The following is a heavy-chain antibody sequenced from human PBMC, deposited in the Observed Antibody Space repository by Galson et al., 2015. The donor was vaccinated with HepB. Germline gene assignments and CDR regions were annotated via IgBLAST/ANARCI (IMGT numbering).Heavy chain of an antibody. V-gene: IGHV3-64D*06. CDR2: ISSNGGST. J-gene: IGHJ4*02. D-gene: IGHD3-22*01. CDR1: GFTFSSYA. CDR3: VKGLGYYVSSGPGDY. Sequence: SLRLSCAASGFTFSSYAMHWVRQAPGKGLEYVSAISSNGGSTYYADSVKGRFTISRDNSKNTLYLQMSSLRAEDTAVYYCVKGLGYYVSSGPGDYWGQGTLITVSS.